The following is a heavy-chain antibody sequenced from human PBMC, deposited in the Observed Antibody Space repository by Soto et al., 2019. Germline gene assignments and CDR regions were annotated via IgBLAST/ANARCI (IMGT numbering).Heavy chain of an antibody. CDR3: AKAAVVAAYYYYGMDV. Sequence: SLKISCAAHRFTFISYVMHWVRQAPGPGLEWVAVISYDGSNKYYADSVKGRFTISRDISKNTLYLQMNSLRAEDTAVYYCAKAAVVAAYYYYGMDVWGQGT. V-gene: IGHV3-30*18. D-gene: IGHD2-15*01. CDR2: ISYDGSNK. J-gene: IGHJ6*02. CDR1: RFTFISYV.